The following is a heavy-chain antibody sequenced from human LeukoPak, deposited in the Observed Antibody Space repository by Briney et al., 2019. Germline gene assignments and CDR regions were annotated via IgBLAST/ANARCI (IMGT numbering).Heavy chain of an antibody. CDR2: IIPIFGTA. V-gene: IGHV1-69*05. J-gene: IGHJ3*02. Sequence: SVKVSCKASGGTFSSYAISWVRQAPGQGLEWMGRIIPIFGTANYAQKFQGRVTITTDESTSTAYMELSSLRSEDTAVYYCARSSGIVVVPAAMFGHAFDIWGQGTMVAVSS. D-gene: IGHD2-2*01. CDR1: GGTFSSYA. CDR3: ARSSGIVVVPAAMFGHAFDI.